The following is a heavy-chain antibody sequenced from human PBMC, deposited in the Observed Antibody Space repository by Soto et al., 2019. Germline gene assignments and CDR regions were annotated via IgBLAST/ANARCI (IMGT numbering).Heavy chain of an antibody. J-gene: IGHJ4*02. V-gene: IGHV4-59*08. CDR2: VYSSGST. CDR1: GGSISSYY. Sequence: SETLSLTCTVSGGSISSYYWTWMRQPPGKGLEWIGYVYSSGSTKYNPSLRSRVTISLDTSKSQFSLKLNSVTAADTAVYYCARRKTRPEAFDYWGQGILVTVPQ. CDR3: ARRKTRPEAFDY.